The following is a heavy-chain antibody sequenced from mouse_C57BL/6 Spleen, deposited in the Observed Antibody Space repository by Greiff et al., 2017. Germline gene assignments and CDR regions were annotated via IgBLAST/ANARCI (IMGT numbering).Heavy chain of an antibody. CDR1: GFTFSSYG. Sequence: EVQVVESGGDLVKPGGSLTLSCAASGFTFSSYGMSLVRQTPDKRLEWVATISSGGSYPYYPDSVKGRFTISRDNAKNTLYLQMSRLKSEDTAMYYCARRSSSSFDYWGQGTTLTVSS. J-gene: IGHJ2*01. V-gene: IGHV5-6*01. D-gene: IGHD1-3*01. CDR3: ARRSSSSFDY. CDR2: ISSGGSYP.